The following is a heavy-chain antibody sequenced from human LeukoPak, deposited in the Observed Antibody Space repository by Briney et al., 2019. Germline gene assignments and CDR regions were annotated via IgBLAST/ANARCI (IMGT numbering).Heavy chain of an antibody. CDR1: GFTVSNND. J-gene: IGHJ4*02. Sequence: GGSLRLSCAASGFTVSNNDMCWVRQAPGKGLEWVSVIYSGGNTNYADSVKGRFIISRDNLKNTLFLQTNSLTAEDTAVYYGARAFQYGSGSYPYSLWGQGTLVTVSS. V-gene: IGHV3-66*01. CDR3: ARAFQYGSGSYPYSL. D-gene: IGHD3-10*01. CDR2: IYSGGNT.